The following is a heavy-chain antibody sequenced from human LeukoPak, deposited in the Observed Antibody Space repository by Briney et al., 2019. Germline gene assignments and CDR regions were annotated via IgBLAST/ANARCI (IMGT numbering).Heavy chain of an antibody. D-gene: IGHD6-6*01. CDR2: IYYSGST. CDR1: GGSISSSSYY. J-gene: IGHJ3*02. Sequence: SETLSPTCTVSGGSISSSSYYWGWIRQPPGKGLEWIGSIYYSGSTYYNPSLKSRVTISVDTSKNQFSLKLSSVTAADTAVYYCARGRRAARQPDAFDIWGQGTMVTVSS. CDR3: ARGRRAARQPDAFDI. V-gene: IGHV4-39*01.